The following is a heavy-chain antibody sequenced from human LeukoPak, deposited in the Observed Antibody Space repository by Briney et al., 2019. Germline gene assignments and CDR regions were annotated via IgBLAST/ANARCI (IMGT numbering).Heavy chain of an antibody. Sequence: KPSETLSLTCIVSGGSISSYYWSWIRQPPGKGLEWIGYIYYSGSTNYNPSLKSRVTISVDTSKNQFSLKLSSVTAADTAVYYCAGSGALPRTVNWFDPWGQGTLVTVSS. V-gene: IGHV4-59*08. CDR1: GGSISSYY. CDR3: AGSGALPRTVNWFDP. D-gene: IGHD6-25*01. J-gene: IGHJ5*02. CDR2: IYYSGST.